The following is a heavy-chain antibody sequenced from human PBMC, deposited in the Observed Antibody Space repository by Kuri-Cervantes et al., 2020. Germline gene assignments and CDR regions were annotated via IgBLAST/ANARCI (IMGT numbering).Heavy chain of an antibody. J-gene: IGHJ5*02. CDR3: ARIPGIAVAGIDNWFDP. V-gene: IGHV1-69*13. CDR2: IIPIFGTA. D-gene: IGHD6-19*01. CDR1: GGTFSSYA. Sequence: SVKVSCKASGGTFSSYAISWVRQAPRQGLEWMGGIIPIFGTANYAQKFQGRVTITADESTSTAYMELSSLRSEDTAVYYCARIPGIAVAGIDNWFDPWGQGTLVTVSS.